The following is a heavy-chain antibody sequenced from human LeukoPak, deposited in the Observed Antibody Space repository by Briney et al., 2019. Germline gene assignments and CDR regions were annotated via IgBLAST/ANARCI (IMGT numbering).Heavy chain of an antibody. J-gene: IGHJ4*02. CDR3: ARGLRGTPKHQPAEL. D-gene: IGHD1-14*01. CDR2: INYSGST. V-gene: IGHV4-34*01. Sequence: SETLSLTCAVYGGSFNGYYWSWIRQPPEKGLEWIGEINYSGSTNYNPSLKSRVTISLLTSKNQSSLKLSSVTAADTAVYYCARGLRGTPKHQPAELWGQGTLVTVSS. CDR1: GGSFNGYY.